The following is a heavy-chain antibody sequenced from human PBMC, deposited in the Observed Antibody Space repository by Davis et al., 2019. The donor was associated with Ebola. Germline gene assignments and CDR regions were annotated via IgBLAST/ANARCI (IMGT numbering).Heavy chain of an antibody. CDR3: ARETGDGDGMDV. CDR1: GFTFSSYG. J-gene: IGHJ6*04. CDR2: INPSGGST. V-gene: IGHV1-46*01. D-gene: IGHD7-27*01. Sequence: GASLKISCAASGFTFSSYGMHWVRQAPGQGLEWMGIINPSGGSTTYAQKFQGRVTMTRDTSTSTVYMELSSLRSEDTAVYYCARETGDGDGMDVWGKGTTVTVSS.